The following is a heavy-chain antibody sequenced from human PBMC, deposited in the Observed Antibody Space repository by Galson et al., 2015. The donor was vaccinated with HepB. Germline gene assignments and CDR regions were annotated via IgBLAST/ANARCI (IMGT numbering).Heavy chain of an antibody. CDR3: AREVGGFGELSQYYGMDV. CDR1: GYTFTNYA. CDR2: INTNTGNP. D-gene: IGHD3-10*01. Sequence: SVKVSCKASGYTFTNYAMNWVRQAPGQGLEWMGWINTNTGNPTYAQGFTGRFVFSLDTSVSTAYLQISSLKAEDTAVYYCAREVGGFGELSQYYGMDVWGQGTTVTVSS. J-gene: IGHJ6*02. V-gene: IGHV7-4-1*02.